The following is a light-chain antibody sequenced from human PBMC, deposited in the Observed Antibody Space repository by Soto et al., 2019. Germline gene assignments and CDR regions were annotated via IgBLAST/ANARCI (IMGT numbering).Light chain of an antibody. V-gene: IGKV3-11*01. Sequence: EIVLKQSPATLSLSPGEGTSLSCRASQSVSSYLAWYQQKPGQAPRLLIYDASNRATGIPARFSGSGSGTDFTLTISSLEPEDFAVYYCQQRSNFGQGTRLEIK. CDR3: QQRSN. CDR1: QSVSSY. J-gene: IGKJ5*01. CDR2: DAS.